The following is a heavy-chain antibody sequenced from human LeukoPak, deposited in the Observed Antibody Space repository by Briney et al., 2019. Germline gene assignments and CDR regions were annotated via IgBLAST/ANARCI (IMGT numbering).Heavy chain of an antibody. D-gene: IGHD6-19*01. Sequence: SETLSLTCTVSGGSVRSYYWTGMRQPPGKELEWLGYIYYTGTTNYNPSLNSRLTISVDTSKDHFSLKLSSVTAADTAVYYCAREVTGTSGSFDYLGQGALVTVSS. V-gene: IGHV4-59*02. CDR2: IYYTGTT. CDR3: AREVTGTSGSFDY. J-gene: IGHJ4*02. CDR1: GGSVRSYY.